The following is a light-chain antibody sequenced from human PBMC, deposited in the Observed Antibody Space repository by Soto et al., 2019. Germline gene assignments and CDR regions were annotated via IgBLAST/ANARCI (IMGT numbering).Light chain of an antibody. Sequence: EIVMTQSPATLSVSPGERATLSCRASQSVSSNLAWYQQKPGQAPRLLIYGASTRATDIPARFSGSGSGTEFTLTISSLQSEDFAVYYCQQYNNWPPWTFCQGTKVEIK. V-gene: IGKV3-15*01. CDR1: QSVSSN. CDR3: QQYNNWPPWT. CDR2: GAS. J-gene: IGKJ1*01.